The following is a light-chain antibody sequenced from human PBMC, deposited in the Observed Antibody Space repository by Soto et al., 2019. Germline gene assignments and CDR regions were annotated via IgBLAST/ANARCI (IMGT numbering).Light chain of an antibody. J-gene: IGKJ1*01. CDR3: QQYDSSPWT. CDR1: QSVSSGY. Sequence: EIVFTQSPATLCLAPVEIATLSCRASQSVSSGYLAWYQQNPGQAPRLLIYGASNRATGIPDRFSGGGSGTDFTLTISRLEPEDFAVYYCQQYDSSPWTFGQGTKVDIK. CDR2: GAS. V-gene: IGKV3-20*01.